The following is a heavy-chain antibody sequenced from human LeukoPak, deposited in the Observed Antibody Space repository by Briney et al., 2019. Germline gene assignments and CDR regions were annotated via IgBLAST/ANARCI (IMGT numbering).Heavy chain of an antibody. J-gene: IGHJ4*02. CDR3: ARGQGGNIDY. V-gene: IGHV4-61*08. CDR1: GGSISSGGYY. CDR2: IYYSGST. D-gene: IGHD4-23*01. Sequence: SETLSLTCTVSGGSISSGGYYWSWIRQPPGKGLEWIGYIYYSGSTNYNPSLKSRVTISVDTSKNQFSLKLSSVTAADTAVYYCARGQGGNIDYWGQGTLVTVSS.